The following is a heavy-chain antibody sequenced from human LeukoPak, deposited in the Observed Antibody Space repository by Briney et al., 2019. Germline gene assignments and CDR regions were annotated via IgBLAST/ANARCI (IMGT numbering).Heavy chain of an antibody. Sequence: GGSLRLSCAASGFNFDDYAMHWVRHAPGKGLEWVSGISWNSVKIGYADSVKGRFTISRDNAKKSLYLQMNSPRPEDTALYYCAKSGIFQGYYFYYMDVWGKGTTVTISS. D-gene: IGHD2-15*01. CDR1: GFNFDDYA. V-gene: IGHV3-9*01. CDR3: AKSGIFQGYYFYYMDV. J-gene: IGHJ6*03. CDR2: ISWNSVKI.